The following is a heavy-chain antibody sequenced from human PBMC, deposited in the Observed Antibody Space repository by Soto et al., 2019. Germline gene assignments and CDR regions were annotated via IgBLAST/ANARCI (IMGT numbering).Heavy chain of an antibody. CDR2: ISWNSDNI. J-gene: IGHJ5*02. D-gene: IGHD2-15*01. Sequence: SLRLSCVASGLTLEDYAMHWVRQAPGKGLEWVSGISWNSDNIDYADSVKGRFTISRDNARNSLYLHMNSLRVEDTALYYCTKAAVPSGIRWFDPWGQGTLVTVSS. CDR1: GLTLEDYA. CDR3: TKAAVPSGIRWFDP. V-gene: IGHV3-9*01.